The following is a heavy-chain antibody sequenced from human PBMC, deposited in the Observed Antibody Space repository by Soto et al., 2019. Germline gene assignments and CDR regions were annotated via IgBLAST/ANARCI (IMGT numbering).Heavy chain of an antibody. Sequence: ASVKVSCKASGITFSSYAMHWVRQAPGQRLEWMGWINAGNGDTRYSQIFQGRVTLTRDTSASTVYLDLSSLRSEDTAIYYCARAIRGYVTWGQGQLVTV. J-gene: IGHJ5*02. V-gene: IGHV1-3*01. CDR2: INAGNGDT. D-gene: IGHD5-12*01. CDR3: ARAIRGYVT. CDR1: GITFSSYA.